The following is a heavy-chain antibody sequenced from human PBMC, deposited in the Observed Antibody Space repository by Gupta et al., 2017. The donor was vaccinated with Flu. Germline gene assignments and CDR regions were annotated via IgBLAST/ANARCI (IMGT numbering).Heavy chain of an antibody. Sequence: REWASSISSSSSYIYYADSVKGRFTISRANAKNSLYLQMNSLRAEDTAVYYCARDLAPFTIFGVAYNWFDPWGQGTLVTVSS. V-gene: IGHV3-21*01. J-gene: IGHJ5*02. CDR3: ARDLAPFTIFGVAYNWFDP. D-gene: IGHD3-3*01. CDR2: ISSSSSYI.